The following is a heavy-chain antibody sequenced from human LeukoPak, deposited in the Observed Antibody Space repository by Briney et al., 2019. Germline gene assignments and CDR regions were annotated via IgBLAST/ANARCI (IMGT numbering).Heavy chain of an antibody. Sequence: ASVKVSCKASGYTFTSYYMHWVRQAPGQGLEWMGWINPNSGGTNYAQKFQGRVTMTRDTSISTAYMELSRLRSDDTAVYYCARDTGRYYYYYMDVWGKGTTVTVSS. CDR1: GYTFTSYY. V-gene: IGHV1-2*02. D-gene: IGHD1-26*01. CDR2: INPNSGGT. J-gene: IGHJ6*03. CDR3: ARDTGRYYYYYMDV.